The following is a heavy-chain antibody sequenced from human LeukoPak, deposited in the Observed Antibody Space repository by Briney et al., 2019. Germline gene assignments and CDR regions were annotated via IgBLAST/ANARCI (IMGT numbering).Heavy chain of an antibody. CDR2: INPNSGGT. Sequence: PSVKVSCKASGYTFTGYYMHWVPQAPGQGLEWMGWINPNSGGTNYAQKFQGRVTMTRDTSIGTAYMELSRLRSDDTAVYYCARADSGRDWFDPWGQGTLVTVSS. CDR3: ARADSGRDWFDP. CDR1: GYTFTGYY. D-gene: IGHD3-10*01. J-gene: IGHJ5*02. V-gene: IGHV1-2*02.